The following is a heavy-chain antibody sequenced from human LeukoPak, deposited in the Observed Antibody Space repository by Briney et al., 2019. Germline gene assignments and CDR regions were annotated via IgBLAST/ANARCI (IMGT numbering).Heavy chain of an antibody. CDR2: IYYSGST. V-gene: IGHV4-30-4*08. CDR1: GGSISSGDYY. D-gene: IGHD2-2*01. J-gene: IGHJ4*02. Sequence: SETLSLTCSVSGGSISSGDYYWSWIRQPPGKGLEWLVYIYYSGSTYYNPSLKSRVTISVDTSKNQFSLKLSSVTAADTAVYYCARHLGYCTSTSCYRVFDYWGQGTLVTVSS. CDR3: ARHLGYCTSTSCYRVFDY.